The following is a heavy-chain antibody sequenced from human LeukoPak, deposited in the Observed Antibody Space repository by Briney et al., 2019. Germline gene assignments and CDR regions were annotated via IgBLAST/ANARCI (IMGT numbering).Heavy chain of an antibody. CDR1: GGSISSYY. D-gene: IGHD5-12*01. CDR2: IYYSGST. V-gene: IGHV4-59*01. J-gene: IGHJ4*02. Sequence: SETLCLTCAVSGGSISSYYWSWIRQPPGKGLEWIGYIYYSGSTNYNPSLKSRVTKSVDTSKNQFSLKLSSVTAADTAVYYCAREWRGYSGYDPGRYFDYWGQGTLVSVSS. CDR3: AREWRGYSGYDPGRYFDY.